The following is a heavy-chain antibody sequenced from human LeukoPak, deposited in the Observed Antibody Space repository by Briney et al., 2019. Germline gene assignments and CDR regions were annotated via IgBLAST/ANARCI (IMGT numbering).Heavy chain of an antibody. Sequence: ASVKVSCKASGYTFTSYGISWVRQAPGQGLEWMGWISAYNGNTNYAQKPQGRVTMTTDTSTSTAYMELRSLRSDDTAVYYCARGWEYSGYDRNWFDPWGQGTLVTVSS. CDR2: ISAYNGNT. D-gene: IGHD5-12*01. J-gene: IGHJ5*02. CDR3: ARGWEYSGYDRNWFDP. CDR1: GYTFTSYG. V-gene: IGHV1-18*01.